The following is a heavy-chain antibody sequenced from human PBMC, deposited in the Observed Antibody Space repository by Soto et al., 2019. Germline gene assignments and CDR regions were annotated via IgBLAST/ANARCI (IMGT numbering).Heavy chain of an antibody. J-gene: IGHJ4*02. Sequence: SETLSLTCDVSGESFSWYYWSWIRQPPGKGLEWIGQIFHGGGTNYSPSLKSRVTISVDTSKNQFSLELTSVTAADTAVYYCARPHYDSNTFYSFFDYWGQGTPVTAPQ. CDR1: GESFSWYY. D-gene: IGHD3-22*01. CDR3: ARPHYDSNTFYSFFDY. V-gene: IGHV4-34*12. CDR2: IFHGGGT.